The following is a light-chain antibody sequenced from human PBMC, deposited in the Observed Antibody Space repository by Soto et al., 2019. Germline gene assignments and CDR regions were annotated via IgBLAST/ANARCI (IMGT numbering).Light chain of an antibody. V-gene: IGKV3-20*02. J-gene: IGKJ1*01. CDR1: QSVSTSF. Sequence: EIVLTQSPATLSLSPGERATLSCRASQSVSTSFLAWYQQKPGQAPRLLIYGAFSRATGIPDRFSGSGSGTDFTLKISRVEAEDVGVYYCMQSIQLRTFGQGTKVDI. CDR2: GAF. CDR3: MQSIQLRT.